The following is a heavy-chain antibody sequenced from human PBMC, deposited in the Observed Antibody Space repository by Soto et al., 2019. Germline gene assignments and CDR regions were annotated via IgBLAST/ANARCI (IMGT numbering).Heavy chain of an antibody. J-gene: IGHJ5*02. D-gene: IGHD3-10*01. CDR3: VRDRYSSSGWFDP. Sequence: PSQTLSLTCAISGDSVSSYSAAWNWIRQSPSGGLEWLGRTYYRSRFFSDYAESVKSRIIINPDTSKNQFSLQLKSVTPKDTAVYYCVRDRYSSSGWFDPWGQGTPVTVPQ. CDR2: TYYRSRFFS. V-gene: IGHV6-1*01. CDR1: GDSVSSYSAA.